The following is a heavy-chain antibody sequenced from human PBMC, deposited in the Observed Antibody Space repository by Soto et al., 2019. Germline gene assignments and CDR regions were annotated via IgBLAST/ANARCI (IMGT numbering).Heavy chain of an antibody. CDR1: GGTFSSYA. J-gene: IGHJ4*02. CDR3: ARQGVNSSGWDDY. Sequence: GAAVKVSCKASGGTFSSYAISWVRQAPGQGLEWMGGIIPIFGTANYAQKFQGRVTITADESTSTAYMELSSLRSEDTAVYYCARQGVNSSGWDDYWGQGTLVTVSS. D-gene: IGHD6-19*01. V-gene: IGHV1-69*13. CDR2: IIPIFGTA.